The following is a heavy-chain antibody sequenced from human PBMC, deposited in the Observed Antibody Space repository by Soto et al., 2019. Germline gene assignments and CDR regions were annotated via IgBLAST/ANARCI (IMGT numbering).Heavy chain of an antibody. Sequence: PSETLSLTCAVYGGSFSGYYWSWIRQPPGKGLEWIGEINHSGSTNYDPSLKSRVTISVDTSKNQFSLKLSSVTAADTAVYYCARDFLYVPAAAIGNWFDPWGQGTLVTVSS. V-gene: IGHV4-34*01. J-gene: IGHJ5*02. CDR3: ARDFLYVPAAAIGNWFDP. D-gene: IGHD2-2*01. CDR1: GGSFSGYY. CDR2: INHSGST.